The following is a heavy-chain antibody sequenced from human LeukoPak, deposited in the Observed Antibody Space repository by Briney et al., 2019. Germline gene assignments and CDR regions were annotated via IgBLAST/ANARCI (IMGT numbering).Heavy chain of an antibody. CDR1: GFTFSSYS. V-gene: IGHV3-21*04. D-gene: IGHD3-16*02. J-gene: IGHJ4*02. CDR3: AKDGLIYGPEYYFDY. Sequence: GGSLRLSCAASGFTFSSYSMNWVRQAPGKGLEWVSSISSSSSYIYYADSVKGRFTISRDNSKNTLYLQMNSLRAEDTAVYYCAKDGLIYGPEYYFDYWGQGTLVTVSS. CDR2: ISSSSSYI.